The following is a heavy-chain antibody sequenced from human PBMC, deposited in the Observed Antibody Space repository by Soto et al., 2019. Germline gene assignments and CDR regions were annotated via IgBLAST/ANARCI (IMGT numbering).Heavy chain of an antibody. CDR3: ARDSNHDYGDVYLKH. V-gene: IGHV1-3*01. J-gene: IGHJ1*01. CDR2: INAGNGNT. Sequence: ASVKVSCKASGYTFTSYAMHWVRQAPGQRLEWMGWINAGNGNTKYSQKFQGRVTITRDTSASTAYMELSSLRSEDTAVYYCARDSNHDYGDVYLKHWGQGTLVTVYS. D-gene: IGHD4-17*01. CDR1: GYTFTSYA.